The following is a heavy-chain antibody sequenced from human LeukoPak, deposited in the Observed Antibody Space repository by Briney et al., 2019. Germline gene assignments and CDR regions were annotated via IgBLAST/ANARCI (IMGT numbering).Heavy chain of an antibody. D-gene: IGHD2-2*01. CDR3: ARGGCTTTSCYLFDY. V-gene: IGHV3-21*01. J-gene: IGHJ4*02. CDR2: ISSSSTYI. Sequence: PGGSLRLSCATSGFTFSSYSMNWVRQAAGKGLEWVSSISSSSTYIYYADSVKGRFTISRDNAKNSLYLQLNSLRAEDTAVYYCARGGCTTTSCYLFDYWGQGTLVTVSS. CDR1: GFTFSSYS.